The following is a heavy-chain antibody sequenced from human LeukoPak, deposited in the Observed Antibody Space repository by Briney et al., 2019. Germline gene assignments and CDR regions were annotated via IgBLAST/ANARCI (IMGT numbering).Heavy chain of an antibody. Sequence: GGSLRLSCAASRFSFSSNALSWVRQAPGKGLEWVSTISASGGSTYQADSVKGRFIISRDNSKNTLYLQMNSLRAEDTAVYYCAKNNPDYGDYDNNYFEYWGQGTLVTVSS. CDR2: ISASGGST. D-gene: IGHD4-17*01. V-gene: IGHV3-23*01. CDR3: AKNNPDYGDYDNNYFEY. J-gene: IGHJ4*02. CDR1: RFSFSSNA.